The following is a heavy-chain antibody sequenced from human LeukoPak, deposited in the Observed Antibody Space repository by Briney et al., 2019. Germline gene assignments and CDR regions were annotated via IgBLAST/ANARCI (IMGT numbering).Heavy chain of an antibody. CDR2: IWYDGSNK. V-gene: IGHV3-33*01. J-gene: IGHJ4*02. CDR3: AREGPRGNSQFDY. Sequence: GRSLRLSCAASGFTFSNYGMHWVRQAPGKGLEWLALIWYDGSNKYYTDSVKGRLTISRDNSKDTLFLQMNSLRVEDTAVYYCAREGPRGNSQFDYWGQGTLVTVSS. D-gene: IGHD2/OR15-2a*01. CDR1: GFTFSNYG.